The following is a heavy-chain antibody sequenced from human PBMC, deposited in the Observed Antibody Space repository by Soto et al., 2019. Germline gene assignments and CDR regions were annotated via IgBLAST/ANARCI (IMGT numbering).Heavy chain of an antibody. Sequence: ETLSVTCSVYGGFLSGSYWTWIRQPPGKGLEWIGEINHVGGTNYNPSLKSRVTMSVDTSQNQFSLRLISVTAADTAMYFCVRIRYQLPSSVLWLDPWGQGTQVTVYS. CDR2: INHVGGT. V-gene: IGHV4-34*01. CDR1: GGFLSGSY. CDR3: VRIRYQLPSSVLWLDP. D-gene: IGHD3-16*01. J-gene: IGHJ5*02.